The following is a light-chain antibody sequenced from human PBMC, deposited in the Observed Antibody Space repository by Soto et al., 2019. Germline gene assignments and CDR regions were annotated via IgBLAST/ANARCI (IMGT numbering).Light chain of an antibody. CDR3: MEGTYWPKT. CDR1: QSFVHSDGNTY. V-gene: IGKV2-30*02. J-gene: IGKJ2*01. Sequence: DVVLTQSPLSLPVTLGQPASISCRSSQSFVHSDGNTYLHWFQQRPGQSPRRLIYRVSTRDSGVPDRFIGGGSGTDFTLKISRVEAEDVGVYYCMEGTYWPKTFGQGTKLVIK. CDR2: RVS.